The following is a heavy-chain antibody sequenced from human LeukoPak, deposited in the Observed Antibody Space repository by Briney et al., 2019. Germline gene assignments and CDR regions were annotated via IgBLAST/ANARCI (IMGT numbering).Heavy chain of an antibody. D-gene: IGHD3-22*01. V-gene: IGHV1-24*01. CDR1: GYTLTELS. CDR2: FDPEDGET. Sequence: ASVKVSCKVSGYTLTELSMHWVRQAPGKRLEWMGGFDPEDGETIYAQKFQGRVTMTEDTSTDTAYMELSSLRSEDTAVYYCATEGRNYYDSSGYYGYFQHWGQGTLVTVSS. CDR3: ATEGRNYYDSSGYYGYFQH. J-gene: IGHJ1*01.